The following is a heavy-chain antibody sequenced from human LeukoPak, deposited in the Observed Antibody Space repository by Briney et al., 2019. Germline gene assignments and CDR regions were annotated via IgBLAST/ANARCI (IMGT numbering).Heavy chain of an antibody. Sequence: SETLSLTCTVSGGSISTHYWTWIRQPPGKGLEWIGYIYFTGSTNYNPSLKSRVTISVDASKNQFSLKLSSVTDADTAMYYCARGSRQIDYWGQGTLVTVSS. CDR3: ARGSRQIDY. V-gene: IGHV4-59*11. J-gene: IGHJ4*02. CDR1: GGSISTHY. CDR2: IYFTGST.